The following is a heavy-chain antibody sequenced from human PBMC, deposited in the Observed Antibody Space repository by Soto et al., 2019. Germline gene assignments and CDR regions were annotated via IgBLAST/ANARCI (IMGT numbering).Heavy chain of an antibody. Sequence: ASVKVSCKASGYTFTTFGISWVRQAPGQGLEWMGWISAYNGNTNSAQKFQDRVTMTTDTSTSTAYMELRSLRSDDTAVYYCARSSGSYRHFDYWGQGILVTVSS. J-gene: IGHJ4*02. CDR3: ARSSGSYRHFDY. D-gene: IGHD1-26*01. CDR1: GYTFTTFG. CDR2: ISAYNGNT. V-gene: IGHV1-18*01.